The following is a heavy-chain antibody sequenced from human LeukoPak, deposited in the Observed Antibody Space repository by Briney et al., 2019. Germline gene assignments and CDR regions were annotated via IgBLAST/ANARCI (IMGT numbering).Heavy chain of an antibody. D-gene: IGHD5-18*01. CDR3: VASYGYYYFDY. CDR2: IYYSGST. CDR1: GGSISSYY. J-gene: IGHJ4*02. V-gene: IGHV4-59*08. Sequence: SETLSLTCTVSGGSISSYYWSWIRQPPGKGLEWIGYIYYSGSTNYNPSLKSRVTISVDTSKNQFSLKLSSVTAADTAVYYCVASYGYYYFDYWGQGTLVTVSS.